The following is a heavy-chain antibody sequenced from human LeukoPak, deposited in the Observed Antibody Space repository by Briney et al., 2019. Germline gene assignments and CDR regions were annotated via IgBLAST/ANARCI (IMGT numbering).Heavy chain of an antibody. V-gene: IGHV4-34*01. CDR2: INHSVNI. Sequence: SQTLSLTCVLYGGSFSGYYWSWIRQAPGKGLEWIVKINHSVNIDYNPSLKSRVPISVDTSKNQISLKLSSVTAADTAVYYCARVMNNDFWSDRGAFNIWGQGTMVTVSS. CDR1: GGSFSGYY. D-gene: IGHD3-3*01. J-gene: IGHJ3*02. CDR3: ARVMNNDFWSDRGAFNI.